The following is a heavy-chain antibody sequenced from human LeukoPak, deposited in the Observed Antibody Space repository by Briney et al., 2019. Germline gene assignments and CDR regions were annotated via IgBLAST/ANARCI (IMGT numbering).Heavy chain of an antibody. CDR2: INPNSGGT. CDR3: ARGASVAGTPNWFDP. D-gene: IGHD6-19*01. J-gene: IGHJ5*02. Sequence: ASVKVSCKASGYTFTGYYMHWVRQAPGQGLEWMGWINPNSGGTNYAQKFQGRVTMTRDTSISTAYMELSRLRSDDTAVYYCARGASVAGTPNWFDPWGQGTLVTVSS. V-gene: IGHV1-2*02. CDR1: GYTFTGYY.